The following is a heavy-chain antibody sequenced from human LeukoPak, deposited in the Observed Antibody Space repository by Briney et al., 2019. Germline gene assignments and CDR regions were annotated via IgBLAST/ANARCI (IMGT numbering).Heavy chain of an antibody. V-gene: IGHV1-18*01. Sequence: ASVKVSCKASGYTFTNFGISWVRQAPGQGLEWMGWISAYNGNTNYAQKLQGRVTMTTDTSTSTAYMELRSLRSDDTAVYYCAREGDYDFWSGYSDYWGQGTLVTVSS. D-gene: IGHD3-3*01. CDR3: AREGDYDFWSGYSDY. J-gene: IGHJ4*02. CDR2: ISAYNGNT. CDR1: GYTFTNFG.